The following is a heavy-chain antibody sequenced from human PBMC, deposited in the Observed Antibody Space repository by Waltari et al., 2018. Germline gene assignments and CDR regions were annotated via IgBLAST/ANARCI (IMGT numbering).Heavy chain of an antibody. CDR2: IFQSGYT. J-gene: IGHJ4*02. Sequence: QVQLQESGPGLVKPSETLSLTCAVSGYSISRGYLWGWIRQPPGKGLEWIGNIFQSGYTDYNPSLRSRVAILADTSKNQFSLKMSSVTAADTAVYYCARLSQGPVDHWGQGTLVAVSS. CDR3: ARLSQGPVDH. CDR1: GYSISRGYL. V-gene: IGHV4-38-2*01.